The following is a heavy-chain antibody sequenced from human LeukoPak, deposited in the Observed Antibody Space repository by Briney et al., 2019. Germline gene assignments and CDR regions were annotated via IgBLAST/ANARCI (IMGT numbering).Heavy chain of an antibody. J-gene: IGHJ4*02. V-gene: IGHV4-4*07. CDR1: GGSISSYY. CDR3: ARLRGVTTAYYFDY. CDR2: IYTSGST. Sequence: SETLSLTCTVSGGSISSYYWSWIRQPAGKGLEWIGRIYTSGSTNYNPSLKSRVTMSVDTSKNQFSLKLSSMTAADTAVYYCARLRGVTTAYYFDYWGQGTLVTVSS. D-gene: IGHD4-17*01.